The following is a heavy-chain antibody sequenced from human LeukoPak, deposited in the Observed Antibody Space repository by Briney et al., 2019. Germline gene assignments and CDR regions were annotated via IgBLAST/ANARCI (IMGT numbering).Heavy chain of an antibody. CDR1: GFTFSTYW. CDR3: GRFGDEAGIDN. D-gene: IGHD3-10*01. J-gene: IGHJ4*02. Sequence: GGSLRLSCAASGFTFSTYWMTWVRQAPGKGLGWVANIKPIGTETYYGDPVKGRFTISRDNAKNLLYFQMSSLRAEDTAVYSCGRFGDEAGIDNWGQGTLVAVSS. CDR2: IKPIGTET. V-gene: IGHV3-7*01.